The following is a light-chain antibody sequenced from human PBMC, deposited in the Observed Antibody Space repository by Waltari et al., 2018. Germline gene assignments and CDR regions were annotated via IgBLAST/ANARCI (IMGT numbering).Light chain of an antibody. Sequence: QTVVTQEPSFSVSPGGTVTLTCGLSSGSVSTSYYPSWYHQTPGQAPRTLIYSTNTRASVVPDRFSGSILGNKAALTITGAQADDESDYYCVLYMGSGIWVFGGGTKLTVL. CDR3: VLYMGSGIWV. J-gene: IGLJ3*02. CDR1: SGSVSTSYY. V-gene: IGLV8-61*01. CDR2: STN.